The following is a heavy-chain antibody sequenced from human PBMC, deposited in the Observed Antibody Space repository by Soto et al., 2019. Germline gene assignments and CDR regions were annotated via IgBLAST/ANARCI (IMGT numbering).Heavy chain of an antibody. CDR2: ISSSSSYI. J-gene: IGHJ6*02. V-gene: IGHV3-21*01. D-gene: IGHD3-3*01. Sequence: PGGSLRLSCAASGFTFSSYSMNWVRQAPGKGLEWVSSISSSSSYIYYADSAKGRFTISRDNAKNSLYLQMNSLRAEDTAVYYCARGQRITIFGVVTNPYYYGMDVWGQGTTVTVSS. CDR3: ARGQRITIFGVVTNPYYYGMDV. CDR1: GFTFSSYS.